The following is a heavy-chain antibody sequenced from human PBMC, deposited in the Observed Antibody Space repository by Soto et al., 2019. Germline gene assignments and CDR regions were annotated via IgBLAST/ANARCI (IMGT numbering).Heavy chain of an antibody. Sequence: SETLSLTCTVSGGSISSYYWSWIRQPPGKGLEWIGYIYYSGSTNYNPSLKSRVTISVDTSKNQFSLKLSSVTAADTAVYYCARVEVDCQRVRGVIYPTCYYYYMDVWGKGTTVTVSS. CDR3: ARVEVDCQRVRGVIYPTCYYYYMDV. J-gene: IGHJ6*03. D-gene: IGHD3-10*01. CDR1: GGSISSYY. CDR2: IYYSGST. V-gene: IGHV4-59*01.